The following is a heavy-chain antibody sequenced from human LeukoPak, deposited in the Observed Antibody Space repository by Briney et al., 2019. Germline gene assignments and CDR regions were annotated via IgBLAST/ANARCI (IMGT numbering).Heavy chain of an antibody. CDR3: ARANRSRLYFDY. V-gene: IGHV1-69*06. CDR1: GGTFSSYA. J-gene: IGHJ4*02. D-gene: IGHD1-1*01. Sequence: SVKVSCKASGGTFSSYAISWVRQAPGQGLEWMGGIIPIFGTANYAQKFQGRVAITADKSTSTAYMELSSLRSEDTAVYYCARANRSRLYFDYWGQGTLVTVSS. CDR2: IIPIFGTA.